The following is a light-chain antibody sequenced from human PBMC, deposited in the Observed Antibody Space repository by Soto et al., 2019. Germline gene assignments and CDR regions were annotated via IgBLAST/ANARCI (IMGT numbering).Light chain of an antibody. Sequence: QPVLTQSPSASASLGASVKLTCTLSSGHSSYAIAWHHQQPEKGPRYVMKVDSDGSHVKGDGIPDRFSGSSSGAERYLAISSLQSEDEADYYCQTWGTGTWVFGGGTKVTVL. J-gene: IGLJ3*02. CDR3: QTWGTGTWV. V-gene: IGLV4-69*01. CDR2: VDSDGSH. CDR1: SGHSSYA.